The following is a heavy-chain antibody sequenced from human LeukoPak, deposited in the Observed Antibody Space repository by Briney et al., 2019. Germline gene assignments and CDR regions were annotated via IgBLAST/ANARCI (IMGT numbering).Heavy chain of an antibody. D-gene: IGHD1-14*01. V-gene: IGHV4-4*07. CDR2: IYTSGST. J-gene: IGHJ6*03. Sequence: SSETLSLTCTVSGGSISSYYWSWIRQPAGKGLEWIGRIYTSGSTNYNPSLKSRVTMSVDTSKNQFSLKLSSVTAADTAVYYCATTTGSSFYYYYYMDVWGKGTTVTVSS. CDR1: GGSISSYY. CDR3: ATTTGSSFYYYYYMDV.